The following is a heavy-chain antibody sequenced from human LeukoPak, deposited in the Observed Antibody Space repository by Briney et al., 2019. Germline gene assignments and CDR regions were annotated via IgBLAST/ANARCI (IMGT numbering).Heavy chain of an antibody. D-gene: IGHD6-13*01. CDR1: GFTFRYYH. CDR3: ARASSNWFGARGVTDY. Sequence: GSLRPSWAAPGFTFRYYHMSWVRQAPGKGLEWGSYISSSGRTIYYADSVKGRFTISRDNAKNSLYLQMNSLRAEDTAVYYCARASSNWFGARGVTDYWGQGTLVTVSS. J-gene: IGHJ4*02. CDR2: ISSSGRTI. V-gene: IGHV3-11*01.